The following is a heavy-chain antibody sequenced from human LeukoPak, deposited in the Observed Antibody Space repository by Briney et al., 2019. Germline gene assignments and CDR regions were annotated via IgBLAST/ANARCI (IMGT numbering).Heavy chain of an antibody. CDR2: IKHDGSEQ. CDR3: TRGLGEHGGVSNR. J-gene: IGHJ5*02. CDR1: GFIFTSNR. D-gene: IGHD3-16*01. Sequence: GGSLRLSCAASGFIFTSNRMNWVRQAPGKGLEWVANIKHDGSEQIYVDSVKGRFTISRDNAKDSVYLQMNSLRAEDTAVYYCTRGLGEHGGVSNRWGQGTLVIVS. V-gene: IGHV3-7*01.